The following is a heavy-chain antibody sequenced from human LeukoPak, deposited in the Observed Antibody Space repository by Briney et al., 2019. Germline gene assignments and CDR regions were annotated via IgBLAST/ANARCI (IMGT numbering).Heavy chain of an antibody. CDR2: INHSGST. V-gene: IGHV4-34*01. Sequence: SSETLTLTCAVYGGSFSGYYWSWIRQPPGKGLEWIGEINHSGSTNYNPSLKSRVTISVDTSKSQFSLKLRSVTAADTAVYYCASQLNVVGYSSHDSDYWGQGTLVTVSS. D-gene: IGHD5-12*01. CDR1: GGSFSGYY. J-gene: IGHJ4*02. CDR3: ASQLNVVGYSSHDSDY.